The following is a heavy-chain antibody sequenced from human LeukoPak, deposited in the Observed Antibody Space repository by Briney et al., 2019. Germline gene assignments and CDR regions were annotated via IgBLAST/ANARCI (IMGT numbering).Heavy chain of an antibody. CDR3: AKDHGYGDYWPDFDY. Sequence: GGSLRLSYAASGFTFSSYAMSWVRQAPGKGLEWVSAISGSGGSTYYADSVKGRFTISRDNSKNTLYLQMNSLRAEDTAVYYCAKDHGYGDYWPDFDYWGQGTLVTVSS. CDR2: ISGSGGST. V-gene: IGHV3-23*01. D-gene: IGHD4-17*01. J-gene: IGHJ4*02. CDR1: GFTFSSYA.